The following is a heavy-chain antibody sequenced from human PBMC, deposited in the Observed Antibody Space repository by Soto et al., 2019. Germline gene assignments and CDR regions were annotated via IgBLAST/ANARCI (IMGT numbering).Heavy chain of an antibody. CDR2: INHSGST. Sequence: SETLSLTCAVYGGSFSGYYWSWIRQPPGKGLEWIGEINHSGSTNYNPSLKSRVTISVGTSKNQFSLKLSSVTAADTAVYYCARGYDFWSGYLNFNWFDPWGQGTLVTVSS. V-gene: IGHV4-34*01. J-gene: IGHJ5*02. D-gene: IGHD3-3*01. CDR1: GGSFSGYY. CDR3: ARGYDFWSGYLNFNWFDP.